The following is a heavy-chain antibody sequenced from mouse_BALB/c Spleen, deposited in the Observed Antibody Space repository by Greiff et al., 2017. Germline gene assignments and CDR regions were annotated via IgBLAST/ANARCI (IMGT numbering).Heavy chain of an antibody. CDR1: GFAFSSYD. V-gene: IGHV5-12-1*01. D-gene: IGHD1-2*01. J-gene: IGHJ2*01. CDR3: ARTGYGYYYFDY. CDR2: ISSGGGST. Sequence: EVQLQQSGGGLVKPGGSLKLSCAASGFAFSSYDMSWVRQTPEKRLEWVAYISSGGGSTYYPDTVKGRFTISRDNAKNTLYLQMSSLKSEDTAMYYCARTGYGYYYFDYWGQGTTLTVSS.